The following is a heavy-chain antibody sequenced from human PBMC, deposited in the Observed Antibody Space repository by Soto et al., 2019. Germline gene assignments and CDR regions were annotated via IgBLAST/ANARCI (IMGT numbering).Heavy chain of an antibody. Sequence: QITLKESGPTLVKPTQTLTLTCTFSGFSLSTTGVCVGWIRQPPGTALEWLALIYWDDDKRYSPSLKSRLTITKDTSKNQVVLTMTNLYPVDTATYFCAHSHEYDSAGEYFDYLGQGTLVTVSS. J-gene: IGHJ4*02. D-gene: IGHD3-22*01. CDR1: GFSLSTTGVC. V-gene: IGHV2-5*02. CDR2: IYWDDDK. CDR3: AHSHEYDSAGEYFDY.